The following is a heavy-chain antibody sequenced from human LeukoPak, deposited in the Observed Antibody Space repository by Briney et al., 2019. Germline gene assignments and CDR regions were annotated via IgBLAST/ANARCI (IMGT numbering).Heavy chain of an antibody. CDR1: GGSINDFY. CDR3: ARHSTLRYFDSSSDY. Sequence: SETLSLTCTVSGGSINDFYWSWIRQPPGKGLEWIGYIYYSGSTNYNPSLKSRVTISVDTSKNQFSLKLSSVTAADTAVYYCARHSTLRYFDSSSDYWGQGTLVTVSS. D-gene: IGHD3-9*01. V-gene: IGHV4-59*08. J-gene: IGHJ4*02. CDR2: IYYSGST.